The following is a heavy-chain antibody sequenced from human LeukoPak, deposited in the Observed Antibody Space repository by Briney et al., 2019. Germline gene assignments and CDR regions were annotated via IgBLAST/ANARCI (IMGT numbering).Heavy chain of an antibody. V-gene: IGHV3-20*04. CDR1: GFTFDDYG. J-gene: IGHJ6*03. Sequence: GGSLRLSCAASGFTFDDYGMSWVRQAPGKGLEWVSGINWNGGSTGYADSVKGRFTISRDNAKNSLYLQMNSLRAEDTALYYCARVVAEVGATFYHYMDVWGKGTTVTVSS. CDR2: INWNGGST. D-gene: IGHD1-26*01. CDR3: ARVVAEVGATFYHYMDV.